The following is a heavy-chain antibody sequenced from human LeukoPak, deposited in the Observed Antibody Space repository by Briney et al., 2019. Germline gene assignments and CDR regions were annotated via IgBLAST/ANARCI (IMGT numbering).Heavy chain of an antibody. Sequence: ASVKVSCKASGGTFSSYAISWVRQAPGQGLEWMGGIIPIFGTANYAQKFQGRVTITADESTSTAYMELSSLRSEDTAVYYCARIVVVPAAIGGWFDPWGLGTLVTVSS. CDR2: IIPIFGTA. J-gene: IGHJ5*02. CDR1: GGTFSSYA. CDR3: ARIVVVPAAIGGWFDP. D-gene: IGHD2-2*01. V-gene: IGHV1-69*13.